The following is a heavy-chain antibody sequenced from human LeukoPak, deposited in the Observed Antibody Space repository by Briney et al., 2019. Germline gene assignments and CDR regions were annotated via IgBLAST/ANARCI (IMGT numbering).Heavy chain of an antibody. CDR2: ISGDGSTT. D-gene: IGHD5-12*01. CDR3: TRGYSGYGNFDC. CDR1: GFPSTSW. V-gene: IGHV3-74*01. Sequence: PGGPLRPSCAAIGFPSTSWMNWVRQAQGKGLLWVSRISGDGSTTFYADSVKGRFTISRDNSKNTLYLQMNSLRAEDTAVYYCTRGYSGYGNFDCWGQGTLVTVSS. J-gene: IGHJ4*02.